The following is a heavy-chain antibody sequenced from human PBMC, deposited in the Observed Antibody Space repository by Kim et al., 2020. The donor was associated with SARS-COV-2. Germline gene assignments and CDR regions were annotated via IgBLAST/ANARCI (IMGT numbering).Heavy chain of an antibody. Sequence: SETLSLTCTVSGGSVSSYYWSWIRQPPGKGLEWIGHISYTGSTNYNPSLKSRVSISLDTSKNQFSLKLSSVTAAETAVYYCAVSLVCGVDCNLFDYWGQGTLVAVSS. J-gene: IGHJ4*02. CDR2: ISYTGST. CDR1: GGSVSSYY. V-gene: IGHV4-59*08. D-gene: IGHD2-21*02. CDR3: AVSLVCGVDCNLFDY.